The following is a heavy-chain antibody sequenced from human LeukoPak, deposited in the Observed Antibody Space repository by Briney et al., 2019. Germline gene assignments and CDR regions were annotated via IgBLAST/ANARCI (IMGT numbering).Heavy chain of an antibody. D-gene: IGHD2-15*01. J-gene: IGHJ4*02. Sequence: PGRSLRLSCTASGFTFGDHAMSWFRQAPGKGLEWVGFIRSKAYGGTTEYAASVKGRFTISRDDSKSIAYLQMNSLKTEDTAVYYCTSELGYCSGGSCLPRDYWGQGTLVTVSS. CDR3: TSELGYCSGGSCLPRDY. V-gene: IGHV3-49*03. CDR1: GFTFGDHA. CDR2: IRSKAYGGTT.